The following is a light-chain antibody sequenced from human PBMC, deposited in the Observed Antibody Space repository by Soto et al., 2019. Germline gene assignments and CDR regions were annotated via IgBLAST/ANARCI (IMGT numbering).Light chain of an antibody. CDR1: QSVRNSY. J-gene: IGKJ2*01. Sequence: EILLTQSPGTLSLSPGERATLSCRASQSVRNSYLAWYQQKPGQAPRLLIYGASGRATGIPDRFSGSGSGTDFTLTISRLEPEDFAVNYCQQYGSSPYTFGQGTKLE. V-gene: IGKV3-20*01. CDR2: GAS. CDR3: QQYGSSPYT.